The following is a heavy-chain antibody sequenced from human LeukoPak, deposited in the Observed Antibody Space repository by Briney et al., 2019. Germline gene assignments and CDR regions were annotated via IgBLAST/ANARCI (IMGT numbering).Heavy chain of an antibody. Sequence: ASVKVSCKASGYTFTGYYMHWVRQAPGQGLDGMGGSNPHSGGTNYAQKFQGGLILTREGSISEAYMDLNRLRSDDTAMYYCAKGFERTYYFDYWGQETLVTVSS. J-gene: IGHJ4*02. CDR3: AKGFERTYYFDY. V-gene: IGHV1-2*02. D-gene: IGHD3-10*01. CDR2: SNPHSGGT. CDR1: GYTFTGYY.